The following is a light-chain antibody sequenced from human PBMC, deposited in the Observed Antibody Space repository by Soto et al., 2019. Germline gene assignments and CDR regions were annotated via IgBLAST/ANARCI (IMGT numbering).Light chain of an antibody. CDR3: QQFDSSPYT. J-gene: IGKJ2*01. CDR1: QSISNNY. V-gene: IGKV3-20*01. Sequence: EIVLTQSPGTLSLSPGERATFSCRASQSISNNYLAWYQQKPGQAPRLLIYGASSRATGIPDRFSGSGSGTDFTLTISRLEPEDFAVYYCQQFDSSPYTFGQGTNVDIK. CDR2: GAS.